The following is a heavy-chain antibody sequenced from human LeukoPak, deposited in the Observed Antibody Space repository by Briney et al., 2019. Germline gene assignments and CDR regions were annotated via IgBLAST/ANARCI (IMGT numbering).Heavy chain of an antibody. V-gene: IGHV1-2*06. CDR3: ARYCSGGSCYAREFDY. D-gene: IGHD2-15*01. CDR2: INPNSGGT. J-gene: IGHJ4*02. CDR1: GYTFTGYY. Sequence: ASVKVSCKASGYTFTGYYMHWVRQAPGQGLEWMGRINPNSGGTNYAQKFQGRVTMTRDTSISTAYMELSRLRSDDTAVYYCARYCSGGSCYAREFDYWGQGTLVTVSS.